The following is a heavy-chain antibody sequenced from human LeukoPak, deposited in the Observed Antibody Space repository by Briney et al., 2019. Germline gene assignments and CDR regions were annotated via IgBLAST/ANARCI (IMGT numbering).Heavy chain of an antibody. Sequence: ASVKVSCKASGYTFTSYDINWVRQATGQGLEWMGWMNPNSGNTGYAQKFQGRVTMTRNTSISTAYMELSSLRSEDTAVYYCARGYCSSTSCPLTYWGQGTLATVSS. V-gene: IGHV1-8*01. D-gene: IGHD2-2*01. J-gene: IGHJ4*02. CDR3: ARGYCSSTSCPLTY. CDR1: GYTFTSYD. CDR2: MNPNSGNT.